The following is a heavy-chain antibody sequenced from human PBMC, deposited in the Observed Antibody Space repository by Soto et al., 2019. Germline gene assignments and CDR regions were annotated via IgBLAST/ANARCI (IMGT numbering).Heavy chain of an antibody. CDR2: IYSDGDT. CDR1: GFTVSSNY. D-gene: IGHD4-17*01. J-gene: IGHJ4*02. Sequence: EVQLVESGGGLVQPGGSLRLPCAVSGFTVSSNYMTWVRQAPGKGLEWVSVIYSDGDTYYADSVKGRFTISRDSSTNTLYLQMNSLRAEDTAVYYCARWVTTIRAIDYWCQGTLVTVSS. CDR3: ARWVTTIRAIDY. V-gene: IGHV3-66*01.